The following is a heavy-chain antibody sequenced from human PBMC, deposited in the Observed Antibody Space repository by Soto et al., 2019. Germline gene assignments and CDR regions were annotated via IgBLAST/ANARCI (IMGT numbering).Heavy chain of an antibody. CDR1: GFTFSTYS. J-gene: IGHJ4*02. Sequence: GGSLRLSCAASGFTFSTYSLNWVRQAPGKGLDWVAHISSGGDTIYYTDSVKGRFTISRDNAKSSLYLQMNSLRAEDTAIYYCAQNGQWLATPPVAWGQGSLVTVSS. V-gene: IGHV3-48*01. CDR2: ISSGGDTI. CDR3: AQNGQWLATPPVA. D-gene: IGHD6-19*01.